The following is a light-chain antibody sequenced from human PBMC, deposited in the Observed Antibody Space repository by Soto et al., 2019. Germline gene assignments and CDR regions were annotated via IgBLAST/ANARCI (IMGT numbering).Light chain of an antibody. V-gene: IGKV3-11*01. J-gene: IGKJ5*01. CDR1: QTVGRF. Sequence: DIVLTQSPATLSLSPGDRVTLSCRASQTVGRFLSWYQHSPGQGPRLLVYDTSNRATGVPARFSGSGSETDFTLTIISLQSEDFAVYYCQQYNNWPPITFGQGTRLEIK. CDR3: QQYNNWPPIT. CDR2: DTS.